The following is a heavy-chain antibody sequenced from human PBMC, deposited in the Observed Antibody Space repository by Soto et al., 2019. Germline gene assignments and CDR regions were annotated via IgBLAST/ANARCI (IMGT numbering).Heavy chain of an antibody. D-gene: IGHD3-3*01. Sequence: PGGSLRLSYAASGFTFSTFWMSWVRQAPGKGLEWVASIKQDGSEKHYVDPVKGRFTISRDNARNSLYVQMSSLRAEDTAVYYCARVWNNGRFDYWGQGTLVTVS. J-gene: IGHJ4*02. V-gene: IGHV3-7*01. CDR2: IKQDGSEK. CDR1: GFTFSTFW. CDR3: ARVWNNGRFDY.